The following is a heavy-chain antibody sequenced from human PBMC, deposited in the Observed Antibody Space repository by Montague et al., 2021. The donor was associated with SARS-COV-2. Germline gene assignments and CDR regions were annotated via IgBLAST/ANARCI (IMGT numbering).Heavy chain of an antibody. D-gene: IGHD6-19*01. Sequence: SETLSLTCTVSGGSISSYYWSWIRQPPGKGLEWIGYIYYSGSTNYNPSLKSRVTITVDTSKNQFSLKLSSVTAADTAVYYCARGSGWMGNAFAIWGQGTMVTVSS. V-gene: IGHV4-59*01. CDR3: ARGSGWMGNAFAI. J-gene: IGHJ3*02. CDR1: GGSISSYY. CDR2: IYYSGST.